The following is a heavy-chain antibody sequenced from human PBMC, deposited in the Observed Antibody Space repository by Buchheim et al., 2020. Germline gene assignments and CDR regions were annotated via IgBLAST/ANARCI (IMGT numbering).Heavy chain of an antibody. D-gene: IGHD3-22*01. V-gene: IGHV4-34*01. Sequence: QVQLQQWGAGLLKPSETLSLTCAVYGGSFSGYYWSWIRQPPGKGLEWIGEINHSGSTNYNPSLKGRVTISVDTSKNQFSLKLSSVTAADTAVYYCARARPPNYYDSSGSTTYYFDYWGQGT. CDR2: INHSGST. CDR1: GGSFSGYY. J-gene: IGHJ4*02. CDR3: ARARPPNYYDSSGSTTYYFDY.